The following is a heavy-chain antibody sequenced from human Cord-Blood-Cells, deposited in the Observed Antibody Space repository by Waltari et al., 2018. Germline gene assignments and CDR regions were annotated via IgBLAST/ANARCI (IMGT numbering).Heavy chain of an antibody. CDR2: IFSNNKK. D-gene: IGHD6-13*01. Sequence: QVTLKESGPVLVKPTETLTLTCTVPGFSLSNARMGVSWIRQPPGKAREWLANIFSNNKKSNRTSLESRLNISKDTSKSQVVLTMTNMDPVDTATYYCARLPGIAAAGMDYWGQGTLVTVSS. V-gene: IGHV2-26*01. CDR1: GFSLSNARMG. CDR3: ARLPGIAAAGMDY. J-gene: IGHJ4*02.